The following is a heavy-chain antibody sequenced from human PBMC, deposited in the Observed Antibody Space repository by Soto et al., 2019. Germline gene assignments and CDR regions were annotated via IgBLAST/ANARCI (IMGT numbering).Heavy chain of an antibody. D-gene: IGHD5-12*01. Sequence: ESVGGLVQPGGSLRLSCAASGFTFSSYSMNWVRQAPGKGLEWVSYISSSSSTIYYADSVKGRFTISRDNAKNSLYLQMNSLRAEDTAVYYCARDPLATSFDYWGQGTLVTVSS. V-gene: IGHV3-48*01. CDR1: GFTFSSYS. CDR3: ARDPLATSFDY. J-gene: IGHJ4*02. CDR2: ISSSSSTI.